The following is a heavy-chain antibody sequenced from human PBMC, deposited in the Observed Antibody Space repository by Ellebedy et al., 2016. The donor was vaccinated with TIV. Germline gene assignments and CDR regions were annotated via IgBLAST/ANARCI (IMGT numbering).Heavy chain of an antibody. CDR2: ISFDETDK. J-gene: IGHJ3*02. CDR3: ATGMITAYEI. V-gene: IGHV3-30*03. D-gene: IGHD3-16*01. Sequence: GESLKISXAASGFIFKSYGMHWFRKAPGKGLEWVAFISFDETDKYYADSVKGRFTISRDNSKNTMFLQMNSLRAEDTAVYHCATGMITAYEIWGQGTMVTVSS. CDR1: GFIFKSYG.